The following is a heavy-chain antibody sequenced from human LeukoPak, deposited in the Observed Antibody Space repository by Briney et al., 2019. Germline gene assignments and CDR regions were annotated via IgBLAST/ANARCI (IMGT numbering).Heavy chain of an antibody. CDR2: ISYSGGTI. CDR3: ARPSVVGVRSDAFDI. J-gene: IGHJ3*02. V-gene: IGHV3-11*04. Sequence: GSLRLSCAASGFSFSDSYMSWIRQAPGKGLEWVSYISYSGGTIYYADSVKGRFTISRDNAKNSVYMQMNSLRVEDTAVYYCARPSVVGVRSDAFDIWGQGTMVTVSS. CDR1: GFSFSDSY. D-gene: IGHD3-16*01.